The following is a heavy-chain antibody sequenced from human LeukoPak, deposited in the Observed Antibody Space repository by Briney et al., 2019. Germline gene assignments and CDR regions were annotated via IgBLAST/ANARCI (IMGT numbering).Heavy chain of an antibody. CDR2: ISAGGDST. D-gene: IGHD3-10*02. Sequence: GGPLRLSCAASGVTFRTYVMSWVRQAPGKGLEWVSGISAGGDSTYYADSVKGRFTISRDNAKNSLYLQMHSLRAEDTAVYYCAREMLGNYYYYYMDVWGKGTTVTISS. CDR3: AREMLGNYYYYYMDV. J-gene: IGHJ6*03. V-gene: IGHV3-23*01. CDR1: GVTFRTYV.